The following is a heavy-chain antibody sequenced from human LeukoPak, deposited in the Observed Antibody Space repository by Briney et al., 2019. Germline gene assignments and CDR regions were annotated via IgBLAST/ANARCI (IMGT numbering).Heavy chain of an antibody. CDR2: IYYSESNK. CDR1: GFTFSSYG. CDR3: AKDYYGSESYFDY. J-gene: IGHJ4*02. Sequence: GRSPRLSCAASGFTFSSYGMHWVRQAPGKGLEWVAVIYYSESNKYYADSVKGRFTISRDNSKNTLYLQMNSLRAEDTAVYYCAKDYYGSESYFDYWGQGTLVSLSA. V-gene: IGHV3-30*18. D-gene: IGHD3-10*01.